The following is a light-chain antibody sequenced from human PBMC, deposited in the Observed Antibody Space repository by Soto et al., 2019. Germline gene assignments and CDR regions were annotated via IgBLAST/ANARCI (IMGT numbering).Light chain of an antibody. CDR2: DAS. V-gene: IGKV1-13*02. CDR1: QGISSA. J-gene: IGKJ3*01. Sequence: AIQLTQSPSSLSASVGDRVTITCRASQGISSALAWYQQKPGKAPKLLIYDASSLESGVPSRFGGSGSGTDFTITISSLLPEDFATYYCSLFNSYPKFTFGPGTKVDI. CDR3: SLFNSYPKFT.